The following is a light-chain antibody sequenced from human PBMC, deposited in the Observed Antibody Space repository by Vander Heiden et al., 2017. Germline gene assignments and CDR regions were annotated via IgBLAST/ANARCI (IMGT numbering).Light chain of an antibody. Sequence: DIQMTQSPSSLSASVGDRVTITCQASQDITNCLNWYQQKPGKPPKLLIYDASKLETGVPSRFSGSGSGTDFSFTISSLHPADIATYYCQQHENLPITFGPGTKVDVK. V-gene: IGKV1-33*01. CDR1: QDITNC. J-gene: IGKJ3*01. CDR2: DAS. CDR3: QQHENLPIT.